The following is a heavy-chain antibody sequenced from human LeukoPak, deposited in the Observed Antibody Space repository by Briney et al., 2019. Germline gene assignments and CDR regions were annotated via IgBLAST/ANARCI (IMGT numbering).Heavy chain of an antibody. V-gene: IGHV3-74*01. CDR1: GFTFSSYW. J-gene: IGHJ4*02. CDR3: ARDPGRRWLQLDY. D-gene: IGHD5-24*01. CDR2: INSDGSST. Sequence: GGSLRLSCAASGFTFSSYWMHWVRQAPGRGLVWVSRINSDGSSTSYADSVKGRFTISRDNAKNTLYLQMNSLRAEDTAVYYCARDPGRRWLQLDYWGQGTLVTVSS.